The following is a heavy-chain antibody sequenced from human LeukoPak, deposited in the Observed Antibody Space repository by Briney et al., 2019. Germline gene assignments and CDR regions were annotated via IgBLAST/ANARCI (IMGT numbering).Heavy chain of an antibody. D-gene: IGHD6-19*01. V-gene: IGHV4-38-2*02. CDR1: GYSISSGYY. Sequence: SETLSLTCTVSGYSISSGYYWGWIRQPPGKGLEWIGSIYHSGSTYYNPSLKSRVTISVDTSKNQFSLKLSSVTAADTAVYYCARGRTSQYRLVRRDQFDPWGQGTLVTVSS. J-gene: IGHJ5*02. CDR3: ARGRTSQYRLVRRDQFDP. CDR2: IYHSGST.